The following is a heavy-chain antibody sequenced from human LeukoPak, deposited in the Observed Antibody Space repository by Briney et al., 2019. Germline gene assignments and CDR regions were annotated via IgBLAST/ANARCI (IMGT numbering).Heavy chain of an antibody. CDR3: ARDRGAVAGTGYFDY. Sequence: RTGGSLRLSCAASGFTFSSYAMHWVRQAPGKGLEWVAVISYDGSNKYYADSVKGRFTISRDNSRNTLYLQTNSLRAEDTAVYYCARDRGAVAGTGYFDYWGQGTLVTVSS. CDR2: ISYDGSNK. J-gene: IGHJ4*02. V-gene: IGHV3-30*04. D-gene: IGHD6-19*01. CDR1: GFTFSSYA.